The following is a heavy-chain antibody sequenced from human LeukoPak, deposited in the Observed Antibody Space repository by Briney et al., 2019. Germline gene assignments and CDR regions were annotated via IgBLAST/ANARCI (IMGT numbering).Heavy chain of an antibody. CDR1: GFTFSSYA. Sequence: GGSLRLSCAASGFTFSSYAMSWVRQAPGKGLEWVAIISYDGSNKYYADSVKGRFTISRDNSKNTLYLQMNSLRAEDTAVYYCARDHQQSRNLAGAPGYWGQGPLVTVSS. CDR2: ISYDGSNK. CDR3: ARDHQQSRNLAGAPGY. J-gene: IGHJ4*02. V-gene: IGHV3-30*04. D-gene: IGHD1-26*01.